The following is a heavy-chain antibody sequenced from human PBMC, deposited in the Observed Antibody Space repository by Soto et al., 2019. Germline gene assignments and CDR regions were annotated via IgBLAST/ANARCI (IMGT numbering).Heavy chain of an antibody. Sequence: QVQLQESGPGLVKPSETLSLTCTVSGGSITRGGYYWSWIRQHPGKGLEWIGYIYNSGTTYYNPSLKSRVTTSVDTSKNQFSLKLTSVTAAATAVYYCARDPAPWGQGTLVTVSS. CDR3: ARDPAP. CDR1: GGSITRGGYY. CDR2: IYNSGTT. V-gene: IGHV4-31*03. J-gene: IGHJ5*02.